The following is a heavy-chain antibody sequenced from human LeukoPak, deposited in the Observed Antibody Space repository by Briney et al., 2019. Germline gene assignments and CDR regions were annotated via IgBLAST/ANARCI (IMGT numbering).Heavy chain of an antibody. Sequence: GGSLRLSCAASGFTFSSYAMHWVRQAPGKGLEWVAVISYDGSNKYYADSVKGRFTISRDNSKNTLYLQMNSLRAEDTAVYYCARGKGYYDSSGYYYLLPRKYYFDYWGQGTLVTVSS. D-gene: IGHD3-22*01. J-gene: IGHJ4*02. CDR3: ARGKGYYDSSGYYYLLPRKYYFDY. V-gene: IGHV3-30*14. CDR2: ISYDGSNK. CDR1: GFTFSSYA.